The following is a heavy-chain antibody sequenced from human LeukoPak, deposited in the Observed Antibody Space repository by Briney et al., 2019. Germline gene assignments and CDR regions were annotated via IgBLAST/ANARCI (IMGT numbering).Heavy chain of an antibody. D-gene: IGHD4-11*01. CDR3: ARAPTITTIFDC. V-gene: IGHV3-66*01. J-gene: IGHJ4*02. CDR2: IYAGGTT. CDR1: EFTVSSNY. Sequence: GGSLRLSCAASEFTVSSNYMSGGRQAPGKGLEWVAIIYAGGTTHYADSVKGRFTISRDNSRNTLYLQMNILRAEDTAVYYCARAPTITTIFDCWGQGTLVTVSS.